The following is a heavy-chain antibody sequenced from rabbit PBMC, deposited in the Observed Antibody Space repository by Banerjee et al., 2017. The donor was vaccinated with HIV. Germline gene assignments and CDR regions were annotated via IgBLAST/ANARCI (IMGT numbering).Heavy chain of an antibody. D-gene: IGHD4-2*01. Sequence: QEQLEESGGDLVQPEGSLTLTCTASGFSFSNKYVMCWVRQAPGKGLEWIGCINTSTGNTVYASWAKGRFPISKASSTTVTLQITSLTAADTAPYFCASRYAGSSDWDYCNLWGTGTLVPV. V-gene: IGHV1S45*01. J-gene: IGHJ4*01. CDR3: ASRYAGSSDWDYCNL. CDR2: INTSTGNT. CDR1: GFSFSNKYV.